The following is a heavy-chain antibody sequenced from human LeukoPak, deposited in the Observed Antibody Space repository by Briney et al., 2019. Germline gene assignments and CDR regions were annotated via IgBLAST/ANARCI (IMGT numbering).Heavy chain of an antibody. CDR1: GYTFTSYD. J-gene: IGHJ4*02. V-gene: IGHV1-8*01. D-gene: IGHD3-10*01. CDR3: ARSRTMVRGSLGY. Sequence: ASVKVSCKASGYTFTSYDINWVRQATGQGLEWMGWVNPNSGNTGYAQKFQGRVTMTRNTSICTAYMELSSLRSEDTAVYYCARSRTMVRGSLGYWGQGTLVTVSS. CDR2: VNPNSGNT.